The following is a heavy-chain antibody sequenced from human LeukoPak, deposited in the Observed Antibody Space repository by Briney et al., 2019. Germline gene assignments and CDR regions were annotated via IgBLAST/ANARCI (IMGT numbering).Heavy chain of an antibody. V-gene: IGHV4-59*01. CDR2: IYYSGST. CDR1: GGSISSYY. J-gene: IGHJ2*01. D-gene: IGHD1-1*01. CDR3: ARGTYEYFDL. Sequence: SETLSLTCTVSGGSISSYYWSWIRQPPGKGLEWIGYIYYSGSTNYNPSLKGRVTISVDTSKNQFSLKLSSVTAADTAVYYCARGTYEYFDLWGRGTLVTVSS.